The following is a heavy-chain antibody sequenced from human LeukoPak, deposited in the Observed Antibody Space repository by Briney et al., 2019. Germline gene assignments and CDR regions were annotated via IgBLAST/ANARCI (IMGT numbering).Heavy chain of an antibody. V-gene: IGHV4-59*01. J-gene: IGHJ1*01. CDR3: ARSMAARQPVEQYFQH. Sequence: PSETLSLTCTVSGGSISSYYWSWIRQPPGKGLEWIGYIYYSGSTNYNPSLKSRVTISVDTSKNQFSLKLSSVTAADTAVYYCARSMAARQPVEQYFQHWGQGTLVTVSS. D-gene: IGHD6-6*01. CDR2: IYYSGST. CDR1: GGSISSYY.